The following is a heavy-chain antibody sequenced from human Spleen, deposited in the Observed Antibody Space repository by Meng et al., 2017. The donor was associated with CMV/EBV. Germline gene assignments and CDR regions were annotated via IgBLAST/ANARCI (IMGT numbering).Heavy chain of an antibody. CDR3: AKEHGSRWELRSLDLEY. V-gene: IGHV3-30*02. D-gene: IGHD1-26*01. CDR2: VRYDGNTK. J-gene: IGHJ4*02. Sequence: GESLKISCAASGFSFSDYGMHWVRQAPGKGLEWVAFVRYDGNTKYYADSVKGRFTISRDNSKDTVYLQMNSPRTDDTAIYYCAKEHGSRWELRSLDLEYWGQGTLVTVSS. CDR1: GFSFSDYG.